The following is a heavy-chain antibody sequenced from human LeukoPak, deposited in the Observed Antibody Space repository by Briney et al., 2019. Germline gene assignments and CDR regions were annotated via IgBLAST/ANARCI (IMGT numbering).Heavy chain of an antibody. CDR2: ISSSSSYI. D-gene: IGHD5-12*01. V-gene: IGHV3-21*01. J-gene: IGHJ6*02. CDR3: ARGLGYSGYDFGAGHYYYYGMDV. Sequence: GGSLRLSCAASGFTFSSYSMNWVRQAPGKGLEWVSSISSSSSYIYYADSVKGRFTISRDNAKNSLYLQMNSLRAEDTAVYYCARGLGYSGYDFGAGHYYYYGMDVWGQGTTVTVSS. CDR1: GFTFSSYS.